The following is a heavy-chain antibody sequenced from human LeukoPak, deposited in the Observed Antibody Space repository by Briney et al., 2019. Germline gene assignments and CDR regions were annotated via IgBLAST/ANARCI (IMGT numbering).Heavy chain of an antibody. D-gene: IGHD6-13*01. CDR3: ATRIAAAGTFDY. V-gene: IGHV4-39*01. J-gene: IGHJ4*02. Sequence: PSETLSLTCTVSGGSISSSSYYWGWVRQPPGKGLEGIGSIYYSGSTYYNPSLKSRVPISVDTSKNQCSLKLSSVTAADTAVYYCATRIAAAGTFDYWGQGTLGTVSS. CDR2: IYYSGST. CDR1: GGSISSSSYY.